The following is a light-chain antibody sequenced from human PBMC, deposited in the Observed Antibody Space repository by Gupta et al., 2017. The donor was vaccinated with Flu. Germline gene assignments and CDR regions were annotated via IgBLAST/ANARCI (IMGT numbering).Light chain of an antibody. CDR2: DVN. CDR1: SSDLGVYNF. CDR3: SSYSSGSTFFV. V-gene: IGLV2-14*04. J-gene: IGLJ1*01. Sequence: ILLSGTGISSDLGVYNFVAWYQQLPGKTPKLILYDVNNRPSGISNRFSGSTSGTTASLTISGLQAEDEGDYYCSSYSSGSTFFVFGTGTHVTVL.